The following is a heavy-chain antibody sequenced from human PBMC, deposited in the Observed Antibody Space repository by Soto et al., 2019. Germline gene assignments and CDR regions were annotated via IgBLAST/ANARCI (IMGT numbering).Heavy chain of an antibody. CDR3: AREVASPGAWYFDL. CDR1: GGSISGYY. J-gene: IGHJ2*01. V-gene: IGHV4-59*01. D-gene: IGHD6-13*01. Sequence: QVQLQESGPGLVKPSETLSLTCTVSGGSISGYYWNWIRQSPGKGLEWIGYFYYTGSTKYNPSLKSRLTISVDKSRNQFSLTLTSVTTADTAVYYCAREVASPGAWYFDLWGRGSLVAVSS. CDR2: FYYTGST.